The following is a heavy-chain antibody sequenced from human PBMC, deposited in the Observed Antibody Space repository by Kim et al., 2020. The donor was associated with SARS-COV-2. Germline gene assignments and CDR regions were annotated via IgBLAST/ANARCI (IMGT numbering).Heavy chain of an antibody. V-gene: IGHV3-33*01. J-gene: IGHJ6*02. D-gene: IGHD2-15*01. CDR3: AREGYCSGGSCYSGYYYGMDV. CDR1: GFTFSSYG. CDR2: IWYDGSNK. Sequence: GGSLRLSCAASGFTFSSYGLHWVRQAPGKGLEWVAVIWYDGSNKYYADSVKGRFTISRDNSKNTLYLQMNNLRDEDTAVYYCAREGYCSGGSCYSGYYYGMDVWGQGTTVTVSS.